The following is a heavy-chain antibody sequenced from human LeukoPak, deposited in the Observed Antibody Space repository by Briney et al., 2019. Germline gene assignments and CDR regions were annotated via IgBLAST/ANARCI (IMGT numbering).Heavy chain of an antibody. CDR1: GFTFSSYG. CDR3: AWGVGGYSYGTDY. J-gene: IGHJ4*02. V-gene: IGHV3-33*01. Sequence: GRSLRLSCAASGFTFSSYGMHWVRQAPGKGLEWVAVIWYDGSNKYYADSVKGRFTISRDNSKNTLYLQMNSLRAEDTAVYYCAWGVGGYSYGTDYWGQGTLVTVSS. D-gene: IGHD5-18*01. CDR2: IWYDGSNK.